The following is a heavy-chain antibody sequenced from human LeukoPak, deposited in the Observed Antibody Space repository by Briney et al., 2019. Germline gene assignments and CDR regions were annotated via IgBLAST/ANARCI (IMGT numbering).Heavy chain of an antibody. J-gene: IGHJ5*02. D-gene: IGHD3-3*02. CDR2: ISAYNGNT. CDR1: GYTFTSYG. CDR3: ARIVLGQRPVDP. Sequence: ASVKVSCKASGYTFTSYGIGWVRQAPGQGLEWMGWISAYNGNTNYAQKLQGRVTMTTDTSTSTAYMELRSLRSDDTAVYYCARIVLGQRPVDPWGQGTLVTVSS. V-gene: IGHV1-18*01.